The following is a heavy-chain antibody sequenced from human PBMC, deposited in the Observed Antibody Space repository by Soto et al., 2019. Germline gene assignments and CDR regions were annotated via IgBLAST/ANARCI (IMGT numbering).Heavy chain of an antibody. J-gene: IGHJ6*02. D-gene: IGHD4-17*01. V-gene: IGHV2-26*01. CDR1: GFSLTTGKMG. CDR3: ARMNVDSYQFYYAMDV. CDR2: IFSDNER. Sequence: GSGPPLVNPTETLTLTCTVSGFSLTTGKMGVSWIRQPPGKALEWLAHIFSDNERSYSTSLQGRLTISKDTSGSQVVLSMTNVDPVDTATYYCARMNVDSYQFYYAMDVWGQGTTVTVSS.